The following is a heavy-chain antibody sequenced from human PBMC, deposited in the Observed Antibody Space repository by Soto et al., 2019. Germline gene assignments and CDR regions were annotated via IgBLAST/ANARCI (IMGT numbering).Heavy chain of an antibody. V-gene: IGHV4-34*01. CDR1: GGSFSDYY. D-gene: IGHD2-2*01. Sequence: PSETLSLTCAVYGGSFSDYYWNWIRQPPGKGLEWIGEINHSGSTNYNPSLKSRVTISVDTSKNQFSLKLSSVTAADTAVYYCASTQGSGYCSSASCRTGMDVWGQGTTVTVSS. CDR2: INHSGST. CDR3: ASTQGSGYCSSASCRTGMDV. J-gene: IGHJ6*02.